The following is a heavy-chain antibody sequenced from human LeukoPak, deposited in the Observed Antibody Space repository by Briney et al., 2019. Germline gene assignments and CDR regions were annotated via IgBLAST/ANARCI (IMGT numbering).Heavy chain of an antibody. V-gene: IGHV3-11*01. CDR2: ISSNGSTI. Sequence: PGGSLRLSCRASGFTFSHYYMTWIRQAPGKGLEWVSYISSNGSTIYYADSVKGRFTISRDNAKNSLSLQMNSLRAEDTAIYYCARKDGTYWGQGTLVTVSS. CDR3: ARKDGTY. J-gene: IGHJ4*02. D-gene: IGHD1-1*01. CDR1: GFTFSHYY.